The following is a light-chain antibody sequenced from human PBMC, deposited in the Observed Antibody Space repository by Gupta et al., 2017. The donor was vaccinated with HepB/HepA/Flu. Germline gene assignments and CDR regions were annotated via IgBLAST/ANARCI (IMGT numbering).Light chain of an antibody. CDR3: VLYMGSYVV. V-gene: IGLV8-61*01. CDR2: STN. CDR1: SGSVSTSYY. Sequence: QTVVIQEPSFSVSPGGTVTLTCGLNSGSVSTSYYPSWYQQTPGQAPRTLIYSTNTRSSGVPDRFSGSILGNKAALTITGAQADDESDYYCVLYMGSYVVFGGGTKLTVL. J-gene: IGLJ2*01.